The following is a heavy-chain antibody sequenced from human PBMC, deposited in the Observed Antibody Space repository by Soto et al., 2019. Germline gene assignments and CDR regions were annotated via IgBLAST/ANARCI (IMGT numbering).Heavy chain of an antibody. J-gene: IGHJ4*02. V-gene: IGHV3-7*01. D-gene: IGHD6-13*01. CDR3: ASWLERAAAGQDY. Sequence: GGSLRLSCAASGFTFSSYWMSWVRQAPGKGLEWVANIKQDGSEKYYVDSVKGRFTISRDNAKNSLYLRMNSLRAEDTAVYYCASWLERAAAGQDYWGQGTLVTVSS. CDR2: IKQDGSEK. CDR1: GFTFSSYW.